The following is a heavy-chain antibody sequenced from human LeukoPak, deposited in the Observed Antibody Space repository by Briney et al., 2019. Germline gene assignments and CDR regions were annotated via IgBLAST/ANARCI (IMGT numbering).Heavy chain of an antibody. J-gene: IGHJ3*02. CDR3: ARVGIQLWLADAFDI. CDR1: GFTFSSYA. V-gene: IGHV3-30-3*01. D-gene: IGHD5-18*01. Sequence: AGRSLRLSCAASGFTFSSYAMHWVRQAPGKGLEWVAVISYDGSNKYYADSVKGRFTISRDNSKNTLYLQMNSLRAEDTAVYYCARVGIQLWLADAFDIWGQGTMVTVSS. CDR2: ISYDGSNK.